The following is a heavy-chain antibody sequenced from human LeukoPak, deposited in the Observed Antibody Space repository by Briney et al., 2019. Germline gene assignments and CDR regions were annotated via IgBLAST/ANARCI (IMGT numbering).Heavy chain of an antibody. Sequence: GGSLRLSCAASGFTFSSYEMNWVRQAPGKGLERVSYISSSGSTIYYADSVKGRFTISRDNAKNALYLQMNSLRAEDTAVYYCARDRGHRIAAAGSPDYWGQGTLVTVSS. V-gene: IGHV3-48*03. CDR2: ISSSGSTI. CDR3: ARDRGHRIAAAGSPDY. J-gene: IGHJ4*02. D-gene: IGHD6-13*01. CDR1: GFTFSSYE.